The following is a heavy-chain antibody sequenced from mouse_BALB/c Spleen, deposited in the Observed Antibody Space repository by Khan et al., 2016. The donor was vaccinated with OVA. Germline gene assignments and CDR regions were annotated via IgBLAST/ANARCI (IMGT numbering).Heavy chain of an antibody. CDR3: ARPPYFSYTLDQ. D-gene: IGHD2-10*01. CDR2: INTYTGEP. J-gene: IGHJ4*01. Sequence: QIQLVQSGPELKKPGETVKISCKASGYTFTNYGMNWVKQSPGKALKWMGWINTYTGEPTYADDFKGRFAFSLETSASTAYLQINNLKDEDTATYYCARPPYFSYTLDQWGQGTSVTVAS. CDR1: GYTFTNYG. V-gene: IGHV9-3-1*01.